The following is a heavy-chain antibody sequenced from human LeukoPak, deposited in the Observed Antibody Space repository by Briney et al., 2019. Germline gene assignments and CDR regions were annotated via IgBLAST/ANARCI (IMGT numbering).Heavy chain of an antibody. CDR2: IYTSGST. Sequence: PSETLSLTCAVYGGSFSGYYWSWIRQPAGKGLEWIGRIYTSGSTNYNPSLKSRVTMSVDTSKNQFSLKLSSVTAADTAVYYCARGRIAAAGTTRDGALYYHYMDVWGKGTTVTISS. J-gene: IGHJ6*03. V-gene: IGHV4-59*10. D-gene: IGHD6-13*01. CDR3: ARGRIAAAGTTRDGALYYHYMDV. CDR1: GGSFSGYY.